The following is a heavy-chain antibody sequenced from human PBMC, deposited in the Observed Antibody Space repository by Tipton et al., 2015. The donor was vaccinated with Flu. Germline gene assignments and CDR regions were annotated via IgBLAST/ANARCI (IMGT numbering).Heavy chain of an antibody. V-gene: IGHV1-8*01. Sequence: QLVQSGAEVKKPGASVKVSCKASGYTFTSYDINWVRQATGQGLEWMGWMNPNSGNTGYAQKFQGRVTMTRNTSISTAYMELSSLRSEDTAVYYCARVSYYDFWSGYWKHYYYGMDVWGQGTTVTVSS. CDR1: GYTFTSYD. D-gene: IGHD3-3*01. CDR3: ARVSYYDFWSGYWKHYYYGMDV. CDR2: MNPNSGNT. J-gene: IGHJ6*02.